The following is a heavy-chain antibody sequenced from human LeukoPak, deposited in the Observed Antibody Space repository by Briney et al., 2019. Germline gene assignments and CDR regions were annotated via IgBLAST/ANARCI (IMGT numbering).Heavy chain of an antibody. CDR3: AKALAVAGKEGLDY. Sequence: PGGSLRLSCAASGFTFDDYAMHWVRQAPGKGLEWVSGIRWNSGSIGYADSVKGRFTNARDNAKNSLYLQMNSLRAEDTALYYCAKALAVAGKEGLDYWGQGTLVTVSS. D-gene: IGHD6-19*01. CDR1: GFTFDDYA. V-gene: IGHV3-9*01. J-gene: IGHJ4*02. CDR2: IRWNSGSI.